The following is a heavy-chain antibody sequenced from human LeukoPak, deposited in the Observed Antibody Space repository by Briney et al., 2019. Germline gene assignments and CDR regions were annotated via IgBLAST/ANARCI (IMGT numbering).Heavy chain of an antibody. CDR3: ARALRMATIPGVNMNYFDY. CDR1: GYTFTSYH. D-gene: IGHD5-24*01. J-gene: IGHJ4*02. Sequence: ASVMVSCKASGYTFTSYHMHWVRQAPGQGLEWMGIINPIGGSTIYAQKFQGRVTMTRDTSTSTVYMELSSLRSEDTAVYYCARALRMATIPGVNMNYFDYWGQGTLVTVSS. CDR2: INPIGGST. V-gene: IGHV1-46*01.